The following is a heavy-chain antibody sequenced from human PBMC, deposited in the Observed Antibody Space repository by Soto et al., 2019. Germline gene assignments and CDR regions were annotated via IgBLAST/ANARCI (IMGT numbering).Heavy chain of an antibody. J-gene: IGHJ6*02. CDR3: ARGGQLFSGMDV. CDR2: ISGSGGST. D-gene: IGHD5-18*01. Sequence: EVQLLESGGGLVQPGGSLRLSCAASGFTFSSYAMSWVRQAPGKGLEWVSAISGSGGSTYYADSVKGRFTISRDNAKNSLYLQMNSLRAEDTAVYYCARGGQLFSGMDVWGQGTTVTVSS. V-gene: IGHV3-23*01. CDR1: GFTFSSYA.